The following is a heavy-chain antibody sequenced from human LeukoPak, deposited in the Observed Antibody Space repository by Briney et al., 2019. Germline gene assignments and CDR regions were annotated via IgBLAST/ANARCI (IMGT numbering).Heavy chain of an antibody. D-gene: IGHD4-23*01. CDR3: AREREVVTFFDY. V-gene: IGHV3-74*01. Sequence: PGGSLRLSCAASGFTFSSYWMHWVRQAPGKGLVWVSRSNSDGSSTSYADSVKGRFTISRDNAKNTLYLQMNSLRAEDTAVYYCAREREVVTFFDYWGQGTLVTVSS. CDR2: SNSDGSST. J-gene: IGHJ4*02. CDR1: GFTFSSYW.